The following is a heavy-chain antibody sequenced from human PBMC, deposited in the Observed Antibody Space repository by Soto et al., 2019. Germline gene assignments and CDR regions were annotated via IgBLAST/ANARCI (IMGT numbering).Heavy chain of an antibody. J-gene: IGHJ4*02. CDR1: SGSVSPYC. CDR3: ERSPRGQRLTH. CDR2: MYYSGST. V-gene: IGHV4-59*02. Sequence: QVQLQESGPGLVKPSETLSLTCTVSSGSVSPYCWTWVRQPPGKALEWIGYMYYSGSTTYNPSLESRVTMSLDMSKNQFSLKLTSVTAADTAVYYCERSPRGQRLTHWGQGALVTVSS. D-gene: IGHD6-25*01.